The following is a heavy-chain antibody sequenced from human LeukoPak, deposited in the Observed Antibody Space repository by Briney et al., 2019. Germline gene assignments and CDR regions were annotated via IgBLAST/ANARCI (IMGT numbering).Heavy chain of an antibody. CDR3: ARDRFLEWAFDY. Sequence: HPGGSLRLSCAASGFTFSSYGMHWVRQAPGKGLEWVAVIWYDGSNKYYADSVKGRFTISRGNSKNTLYLQMNSLRAEDTAVYYCARDRFLEWAFDYWGQGTLVTVSS. CDR1: GFTFSSYG. D-gene: IGHD3-3*01. CDR2: IWYDGSNK. J-gene: IGHJ4*02. V-gene: IGHV3-33*01.